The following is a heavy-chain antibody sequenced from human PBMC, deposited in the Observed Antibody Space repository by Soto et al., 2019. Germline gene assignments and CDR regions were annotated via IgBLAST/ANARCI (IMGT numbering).Heavy chain of an antibody. CDR3: AREPATAKPEGVDF. V-gene: IGHV1-2*02. J-gene: IGHJ4*02. D-gene: IGHD1-1*01. Sequence: QVKLVQSGAGGRKPGASVKVSCKASGYTLSDYYIHWVRQAPGQGFEGMGWINPNSGGTKYAPKFQGGVTMTRDTSITTAYMELSRLRSGDTAVYYCAREPATAKPEGVDFWGQGTLVTVSS. CDR1: GYTLSDYY. CDR2: INPNSGGT.